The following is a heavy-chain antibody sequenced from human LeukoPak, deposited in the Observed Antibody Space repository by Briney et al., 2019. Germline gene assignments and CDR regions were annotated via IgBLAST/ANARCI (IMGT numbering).Heavy chain of an antibody. CDR2: IYHSGTT. Sequence: SETLSLTCTVSGYSISSGYYWGWIRQPPGKGLEWIGNIYHSGTTYYNPSLKSRVTISVDTSKNQFSLKLSSVTAADTAVYYCAREFPVIVATIGGGGNNWFDPWGQGTLVTVSS. D-gene: IGHD5-12*01. CDR3: AREFPVIVATIGGGGNNWFDP. J-gene: IGHJ5*02. CDR1: GYSISSGYY. V-gene: IGHV4-38-2*02.